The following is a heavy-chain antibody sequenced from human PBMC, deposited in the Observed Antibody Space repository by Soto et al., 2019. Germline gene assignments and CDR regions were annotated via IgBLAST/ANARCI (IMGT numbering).Heavy chain of an antibody. Sequence: GGSLRLSCAASGFTFDDYAMHWVRQAPGKGLEWVSGISWNSGSIGYADSVKGRFTISRDNAKNSLYLQMNSLRAEDTALYYCAKTWIQLDGDYYGMDVWGQGTTLTVSS. D-gene: IGHD5-18*01. J-gene: IGHJ6*02. CDR2: ISWNSGSI. CDR3: AKTWIQLDGDYYGMDV. CDR1: GFTFDDYA. V-gene: IGHV3-9*01.